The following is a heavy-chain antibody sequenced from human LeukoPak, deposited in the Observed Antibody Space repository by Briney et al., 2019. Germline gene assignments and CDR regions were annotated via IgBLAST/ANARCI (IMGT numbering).Heavy chain of an antibody. J-gene: IGHJ4*02. CDR2: ISSSSSYI. CDR1: GFTFSSYS. Sequence: GGSLRPSCAASGFTFSSYSMNWVRQAPGKGLEWVSSISSSSSYIYYADPVKGRFTISRDNAKNSLYLQMNSLRAEDTAVYYCARDSSGWRGYFDYWGQGTLVTVSS. V-gene: IGHV3-21*01. D-gene: IGHD6-19*01. CDR3: ARDSSGWRGYFDY.